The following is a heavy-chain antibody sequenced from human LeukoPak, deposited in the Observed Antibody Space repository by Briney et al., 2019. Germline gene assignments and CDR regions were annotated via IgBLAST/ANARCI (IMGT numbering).Heavy chain of an antibody. CDR3: ARGPPQGVGATTDY. J-gene: IGHJ4*02. D-gene: IGHD1-26*01. CDR2: IYYSGST. Sequence: PSETLSLICTVSGGSISSSSYYWGWIRQPPGKGLEWIGSIYYSGSTYYNPSLKSRVTISVDTSKNQFSLKLSSVTAADTAVYYCARGPPQGVGATTDYWGQGTLVTVSS. V-gene: IGHV4-39*07. CDR1: GGSISSSSYY.